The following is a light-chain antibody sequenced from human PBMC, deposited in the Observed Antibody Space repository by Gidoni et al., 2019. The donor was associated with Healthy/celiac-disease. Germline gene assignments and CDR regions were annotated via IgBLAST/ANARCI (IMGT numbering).Light chain of an antibody. CDR1: NIGSKS. V-gene: IGLV3-21*04. CDR2: YDS. CDR3: QVWDSSSDHPRV. Sequence: SSLLTPPPSVSLAPGKTARITCRGNNIGSKSGHWYQQKPGQAPVLVIYYDSDRPSGIPERFSGSNSGNTATLTISRVEAGDEADYYCQVWDSSSDHPRVFGTGTKVTVL. J-gene: IGLJ1*01.